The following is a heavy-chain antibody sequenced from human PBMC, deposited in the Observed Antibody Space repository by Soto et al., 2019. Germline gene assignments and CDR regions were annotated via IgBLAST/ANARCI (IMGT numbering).Heavy chain of an antibody. Sequence: SGPTLVNPTQTLTLTCTFSGFSLSTSGMCVSWIRQPPGEALEWLALIDWDDDKYYSTSLKTRLTISKDTSKNQVVLTMTNMDPVDTATYYCARIQEGYYCYGMDVWGQGTTVTVSS. CDR3: ARIQEGYYCYGMDV. CDR2: IDWDDDK. J-gene: IGHJ6*02. V-gene: IGHV2-70*01. CDR1: GFSLSTSGMC.